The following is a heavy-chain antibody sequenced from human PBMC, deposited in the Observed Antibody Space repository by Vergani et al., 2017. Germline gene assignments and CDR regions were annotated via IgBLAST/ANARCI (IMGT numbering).Heavy chain of an antibody. CDR3: ARVGRSAVAGTFGAFDM. CDR2: ISASDGNT. J-gene: IGHJ3*02. V-gene: IGHV3-23*01. D-gene: IGHD6-19*01. CDR1: GGSMSGYY. Sequence: VRLQESGPGLVKPSETLSLTCSVSGGSMSGYYWSWIRQPPGKELEWVSSISASDGNTYYADSVKGRVTISRDKSKNTLYLQMNSLRAEDTAVYYCARVGRSAVAGTFGAFDMWGQGTMVTVSS.